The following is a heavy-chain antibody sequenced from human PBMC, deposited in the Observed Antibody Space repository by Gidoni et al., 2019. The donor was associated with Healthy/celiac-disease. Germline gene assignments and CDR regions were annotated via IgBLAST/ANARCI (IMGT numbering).Heavy chain of an antibody. V-gene: IGHV4-39*01. D-gene: IGHD3-10*01. CDR1: GGSISSSSYY. Sequence: QLQLQESGPGLVKPSETLSLTCTVSGGSISSSSYYWGWIRQPPGKGLEWIGSIYYSGSTYYNPSLKSRVTISVDTSKNQFSLKLSSVTAADTAVYYCASSRWYYGSGSYYNPEYFQHWGQGTLVTVSS. CDR2: IYYSGST. J-gene: IGHJ1*01. CDR3: ASSRWYYGSGSYYNPEYFQH.